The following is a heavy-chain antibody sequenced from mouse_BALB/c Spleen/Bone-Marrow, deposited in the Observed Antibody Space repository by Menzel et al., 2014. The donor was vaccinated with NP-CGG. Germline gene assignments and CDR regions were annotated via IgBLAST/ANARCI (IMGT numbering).Heavy chain of an antibody. D-gene: IGHD1-1*01. J-gene: IGHJ3*01. Sequence: EVQLQQSGAELVKPGASVKLSCTASGFNIKDTYMHWVKQRPEQGLEWIGRIDPANGNTKYDPKFQGKATITAGTSSNKAYLQLNIMTSEDTAVDYYDMYYYDSNLFAYWGQGTLVTVSA. CDR1: GFNIKDTY. CDR3: DMYYYDSNLFAY. CDR2: IDPANGNT. V-gene: IGHV14-3*02.